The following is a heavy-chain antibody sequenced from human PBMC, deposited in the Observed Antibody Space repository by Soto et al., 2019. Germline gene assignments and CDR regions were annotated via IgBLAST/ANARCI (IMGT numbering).Heavy chain of an antibody. J-gene: IGHJ4*02. D-gene: IGHD3-10*01. V-gene: IGHV3-64*01. CDR1: GFTFSSYD. CDR3: VRRVSGHYAY. Sequence: EVQLAESGGGMVQPGGSLRLSCVASGFTFSSYDMHWVRQAPGKGLEYVSSISSNGCTTYYGNSVKGRFTISRDNAKNTLYLQMGSLRAEDMAVYYCVRRVSGHYAYWGQGTLVTVSS. CDR2: ISSNGCTT.